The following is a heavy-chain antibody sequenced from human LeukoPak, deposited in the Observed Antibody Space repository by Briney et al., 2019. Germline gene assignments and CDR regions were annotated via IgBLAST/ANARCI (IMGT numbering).Heavy chain of an antibody. J-gene: IGHJ4*02. D-gene: IGHD3-22*01. CDR1: GFTFSSYS. CDR3: AKGAVYYDSSGPLGDY. CDR2: ISSSSSYI. V-gene: IGHV3-21*01. Sequence: GGSLRLSCAASGFTFSSYSMNWVRQAPGKGLEWVSSISSSSSYIYYADSVKGRFTISRDDSKNTLYLQMSSLRAEDTAVYYCAKGAVYYDSSGPLGDYWGQGTLVTVSS.